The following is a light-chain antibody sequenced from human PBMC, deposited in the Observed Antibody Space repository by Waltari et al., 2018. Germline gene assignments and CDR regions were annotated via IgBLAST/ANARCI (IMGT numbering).Light chain of an antibody. Sequence: YELTQPPSVSVSPGQTAKITCSGEALPTQYAYWYKQTPGQAPVVVMSKDNERPSGIPERFSGSTSGTIVTLTITGVQAEDEADYYCQSADSSGTYWVFGGGTKLTVL. CDR2: KDN. J-gene: IGLJ3*02. CDR1: ALPTQY. V-gene: IGLV3-25*03. CDR3: QSADSSGTYWV.